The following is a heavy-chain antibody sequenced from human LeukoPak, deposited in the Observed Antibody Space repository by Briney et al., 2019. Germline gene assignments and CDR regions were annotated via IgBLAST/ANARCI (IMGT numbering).Heavy chain of an antibody. CDR3: ARDSEGDGYNFDT. J-gene: IGHJ5*02. V-gene: IGHV3-53*01. D-gene: IGHD5-24*01. CDR1: GCAINTNY. CDR2: TYFGGTT. Sequence: GALRLSCVASGCAINTNYMKWVRQAPGKELEWVSITYFGGTTYYADSVKGRFTISRDNSKNTLYLQMNSLRADDTAVYYCARDSEGDGYNFDTWGRGTLATVSS.